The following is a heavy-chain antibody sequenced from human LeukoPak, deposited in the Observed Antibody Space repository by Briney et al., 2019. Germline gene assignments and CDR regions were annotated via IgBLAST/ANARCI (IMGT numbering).Heavy chain of an antibody. J-gene: IGHJ2*01. CDR2: INSDGSST. V-gene: IGHV3-74*01. CDR3: ARPGGYGYWYFDL. D-gene: IGHD5-12*01. CDR1: GFTFSSYW. Sequence: GGSLRLSCAASGFTFSSYWMHWVRQAPGKGLVWVSRINSDGSSTSYADSVKGRFTISRDNAKNTLYLQMNSLRAEDTAVYYCARPGGYGYWYFDLWDRGTLVTVSS.